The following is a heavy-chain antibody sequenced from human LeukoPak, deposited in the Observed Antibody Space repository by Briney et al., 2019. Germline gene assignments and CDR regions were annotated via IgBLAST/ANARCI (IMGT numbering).Heavy chain of an antibody. J-gene: IGHJ4*02. CDR2: ISGSGGST. CDR3: AKVQSRFDY. CDR1: GFTFSSYA. V-gene: IGHV3-23*01. Sequence: GGSLRLXCAASGFTFSSYAMSWVRRAPGKGLEWVSAISGSGGSTYYADSVKGRFTISRDNSKNTLYLQMNSLGAEDTAVYYCAKVQSRFDYWGQGTLVTVSS.